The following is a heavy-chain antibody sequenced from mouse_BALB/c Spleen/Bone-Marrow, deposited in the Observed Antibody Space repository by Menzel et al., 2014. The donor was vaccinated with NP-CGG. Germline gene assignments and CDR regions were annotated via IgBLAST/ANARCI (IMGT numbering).Heavy chain of an antibody. V-gene: IGHV5-6*01. CDR2: INNGGTYT. D-gene: IGHD4-1*02. J-gene: IGHJ3*01. CDR3: ALNWDSAY. Sequence: EVQGVESGGDLVKPGGSLKLSCAASVFTFSSYGMSWVRQTPDKRLEWVATINNGGTYTYYPDSVKGRFTISRDNAKNTLYLQMSSLKSEDTAMYYCALNWDSAYWGQGTLVTVSA. CDR1: VFTFSSYG.